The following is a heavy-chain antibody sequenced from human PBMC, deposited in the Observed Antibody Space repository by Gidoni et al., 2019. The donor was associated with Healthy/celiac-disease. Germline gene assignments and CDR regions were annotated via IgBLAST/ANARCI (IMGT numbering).Heavy chain of an antibody. CDR1: GGSFSGYY. J-gene: IGHJ6*02. V-gene: IGHV4-34*01. D-gene: IGHD6-13*01. CDR3: ARGRRAAAGKVGYYYYGMDV. CDR2: INHSGST. Sequence: QVQLQQWGAGLLKPSETLSLTCAVYGGSFSGYYWSWIRQPPGKGLEWIGEINHSGSTNYNPSLKSRVTISVDTSKNQFSLKLSSVTAADTAVYYCARGRRAAAGKVGYYYYGMDVWGQGTTVTVSS.